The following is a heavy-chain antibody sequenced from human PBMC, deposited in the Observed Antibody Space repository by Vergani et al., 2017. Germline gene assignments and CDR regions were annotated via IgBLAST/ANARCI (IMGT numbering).Heavy chain of an antibody. J-gene: IGHJ4*02. D-gene: IGHD6-19*01. CDR2: ISGSGGST. V-gene: IGHV3-23*01. Sequence: EVQLLESGGGLVQPGGSLRLSCAASGFTFSRYAMSWVRQAPGKGLEWVSAISGSGGSTYYADSVKGRFTISRDNSKNTLYLQMNSLRAEDTAVYYCAESPIAVRNREFDYWGQGTLVTVSS. CDR3: AESPIAVRNREFDY. CDR1: GFTFSRYA.